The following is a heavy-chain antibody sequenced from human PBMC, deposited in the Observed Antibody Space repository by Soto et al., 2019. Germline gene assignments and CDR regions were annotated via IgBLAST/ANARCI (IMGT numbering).Heavy chain of an antibody. J-gene: IGHJ6*02. CDR2: ISFDGSNE. CDR1: GFTFSNYA. V-gene: IGHV3-30-3*01. CDR3: ARPAATVIYYSGMDV. Sequence: PGGSLRLSCAASGFTFSNYAMHWVRQAPGKGLEWVAIISFDGSNEHYADSVQGRLTISRDNSENTLYLQMNSLRADDTAVYYCARPAATVIYYSGMDVWGQGTTVTVSS. D-gene: IGHD2-2*01.